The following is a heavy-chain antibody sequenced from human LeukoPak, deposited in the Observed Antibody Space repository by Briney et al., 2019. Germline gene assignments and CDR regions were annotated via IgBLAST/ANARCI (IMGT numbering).Heavy chain of an antibody. CDR1: GGSISSSSYY. CDR2: IYYSGST. Sequence: SETLSLTCTVSGGSISSSSYYWGWIRQPPGKGLEWIGSIYYSGSTYYTPSLKSRVTISVDTSKNQFSLKLSSVTAADTAVYYCARRPYDSSGYYPVDAFDIWGQGTMVTVSS. D-gene: IGHD3-22*01. V-gene: IGHV4-39*07. J-gene: IGHJ3*02. CDR3: ARRPYDSSGYYPVDAFDI.